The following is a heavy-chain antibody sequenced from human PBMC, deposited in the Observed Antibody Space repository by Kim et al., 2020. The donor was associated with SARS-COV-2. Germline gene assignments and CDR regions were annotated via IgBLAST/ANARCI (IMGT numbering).Heavy chain of an antibody. J-gene: IGHJ3*01. CDR1: GFTFYTYG. D-gene: IGHD5-12*01. CDR3: VKGGDGYNFAFDV. Sequence: GGSLRLSCAASGFTFYTYGMHWVRQAPGKGLERVATIIIEETNKNYGDSVKGRFTISRDNAKNTVYLQMNSLRVEDTAVYYCVKGGDGYNFAFDVWGQGTRATVP. V-gene: IGHV3-30*18. CDR2: IIIEETNK.